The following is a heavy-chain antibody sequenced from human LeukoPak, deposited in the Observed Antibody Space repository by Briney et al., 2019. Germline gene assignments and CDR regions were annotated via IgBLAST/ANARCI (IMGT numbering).Heavy chain of an antibody. Sequence: GGSLRLSCAASGFTFSSYSMNWVRQAPGKGLEWVSYISSSSSTIYYADSVKGRFTISRDNAKNSLYLQMNSLRAEDTAVYYCAREGYGDYENWFDPWGQGTLVTVSS. CDR2: ISSSSSTI. D-gene: IGHD4-17*01. CDR1: GFTFSSYS. J-gene: IGHJ5*02. CDR3: AREGYGDYENWFDP. V-gene: IGHV3-48*01.